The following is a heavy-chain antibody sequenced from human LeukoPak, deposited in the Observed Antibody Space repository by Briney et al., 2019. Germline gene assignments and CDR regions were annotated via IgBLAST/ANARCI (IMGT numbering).Heavy chain of an antibody. Sequence: GASVKVSCKASGYTFTDYNFSWVRQAPGQGLEWMGWISTYNGNTKYAQNLQGRVTMTTDTSTSTAYMELRSLRSDDTAVYYCARDLDWVFDLWGRGTLVTV. CDR2: ISTYNGNT. CDR3: ARDLDWVFDL. V-gene: IGHV1-18*01. J-gene: IGHJ2*01. D-gene: IGHD3-9*01. CDR1: GYTFTDYN.